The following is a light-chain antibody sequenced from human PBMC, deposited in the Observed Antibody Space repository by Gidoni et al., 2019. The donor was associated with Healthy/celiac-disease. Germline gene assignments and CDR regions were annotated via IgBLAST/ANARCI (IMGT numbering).Light chain of an antibody. V-gene: IGKV1-5*03. J-gene: IGKJ3*01. CDR2: KAS. Sequence: DIQMTQSPSTQSASVGDRVTITCRASQSISSWLAWYQQKPGKAPKLLIYKASSLESGVASRFSGSGAGTDFTLTISRLQPDDFATYYCQQYNSYSVTFGPGTKVDIK. CDR3: QQYNSYSVT. CDR1: QSISSW.